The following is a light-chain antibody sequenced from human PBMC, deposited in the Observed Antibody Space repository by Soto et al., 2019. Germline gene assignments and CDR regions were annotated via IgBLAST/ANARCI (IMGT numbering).Light chain of an antibody. J-gene: IGLJ3*02. CDR3: QAYDYSLTASV. CDR1: SSNFGAGYD. V-gene: IGLV1-40*01. Sequence: QLVLTQPPSVSGAPGQRVTISCTGTSSNFGAGYDVHWYQQLPGAAPKLVIFGNRNRPSGFPERFSGSKSGTSASLAITGLKAEYEADYYCQAYDYSLTASVFGGGTKLTVL. CDR2: GNR.